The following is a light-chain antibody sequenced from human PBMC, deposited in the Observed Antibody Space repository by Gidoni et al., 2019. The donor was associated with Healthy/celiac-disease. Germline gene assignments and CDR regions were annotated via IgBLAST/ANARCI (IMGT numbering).Light chain of an antibody. CDR2: DVS. CDR3: QVWDSSSDHGV. Sequence: SYVLTQAPSVSVAPGQTARLTCGGNNIGSKSVHCYQQKPGQAPVLVVYDVSDRPSGIPERFSGSNSGNTATLTISRVEAGDEADYYCQVWDSSSDHGVFGGGTKLTVL. CDR1: NIGSKS. J-gene: IGLJ2*01. V-gene: IGLV3-21*02.